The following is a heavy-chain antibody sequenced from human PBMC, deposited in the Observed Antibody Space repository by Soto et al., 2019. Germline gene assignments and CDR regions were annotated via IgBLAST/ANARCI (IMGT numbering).Heavy chain of an antibody. V-gene: IGHV1-2*02. CDR3: ARGRSLKWNWFDP. CDR2: IFPNSGAT. CDR1: GYIFTGFY. J-gene: IGHJ5*02. Sequence: ASVKVSCKASGYIFTGFYLHWLRQAPGQGLEWMGWIFPNSGATNYAQKFQGRVTLTRDTSINTAYMDLTRLTSDDTAVYYCARGRSLKWNWFDPWGQGTLVTVSS. D-gene: IGHD2-15*01.